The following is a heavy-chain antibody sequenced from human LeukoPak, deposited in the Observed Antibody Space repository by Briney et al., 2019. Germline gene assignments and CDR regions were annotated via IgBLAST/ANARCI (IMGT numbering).Heavy chain of an antibody. CDR1: GGSISSGSYY. Sequence: PSQTLSLTCTVSGGSISSGSYYWSWIRQPAGKGLEWIGRIYTSGSTNYNPPLKSRVTISVDTSKNQFSLKLSSVTAADTAVYYCARVSYDSSGYYSSSRRGDWFDPWGQGTLVTVSS. CDR2: IYTSGST. D-gene: IGHD3-22*01. V-gene: IGHV4-61*02. CDR3: ARVSYDSSGYYSSSRRGDWFDP. J-gene: IGHJ5*02.